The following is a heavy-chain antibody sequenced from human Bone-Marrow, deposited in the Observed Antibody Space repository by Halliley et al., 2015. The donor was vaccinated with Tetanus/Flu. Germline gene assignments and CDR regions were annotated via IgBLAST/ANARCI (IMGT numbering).Heavy chain of an antibody. CDR1: GFTFSFYA. D-gene: IGHD6-19*01. CDR3: AKADGPGRWRSSGWYEPYYFDY. V-gene: IGHV3-23*01. J-gene: IGHJ4*02. Sequence: SLRLSCAASGFTFSFYAMSWVRQAPGKGLEWVSSISANSDSTYYADSVKGRFTISRDISKNLYLQMNSLRAEDTAVYYCAKADGPGRWRSSGWYEPYYFDYWGQGTLVTFSS. CDR2: ISANSDST.